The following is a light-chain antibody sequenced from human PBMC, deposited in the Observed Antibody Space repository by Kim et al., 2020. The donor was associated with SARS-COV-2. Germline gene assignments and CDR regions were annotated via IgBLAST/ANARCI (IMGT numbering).Light chain of an antibody. CDR2: YDS. CDR1: NIGSKS. V-gene: IGLV3-21*04. CDR3: QVWDSSSDHRV. Sequence: SYELTQPPSVSVAPGKTARITCGGNNIGSKSVHWYQQKPGQAPVLVIYYDSDRPSGIPERFSGSNSGNTATLTISRVEARDEADYYCQVWDSSSDHRVFGGGTQLTVL. J-gene: IGLJ3*02.